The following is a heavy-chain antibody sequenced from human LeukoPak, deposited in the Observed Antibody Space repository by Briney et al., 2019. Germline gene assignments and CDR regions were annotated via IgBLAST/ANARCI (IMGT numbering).Heavy chain of an antibody. Sequence: KPGGSLRLSCAASGFTFSSYSMNWVRQAPGKGLEWVSSISSSSSYIYYADSVKGRFTISRDNAKNSLYLQMNSLRAEDTAVYYCARVSRGSYHFDYWGQGALVTVSS. J-gene: IGHJ4*02. CDR2: ISSSSSYI. V-gene: IGHV3-21*01. D-gene: IGHD1-26*01. CDR1: GFTFSSYS. CDR3: ARVSRGSYHFDY.